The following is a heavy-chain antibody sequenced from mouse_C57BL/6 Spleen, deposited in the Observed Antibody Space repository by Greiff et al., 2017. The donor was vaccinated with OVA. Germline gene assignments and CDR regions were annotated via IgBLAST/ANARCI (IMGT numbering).Heavy chain of an antibody. CDR2: IYPGDGDT. CDR1: GYAFSSYW. J-gene: IGHJ4*01. CDR3: ARFTTVYAMDY. D-gene: IGHD1-1*01. Sequence: QVQLKQSGAELVKPGASVKISCKASGYAFSSYWMNWVKQRPGKGLEWIGQIYPGDGDTNYNGKFKGKATLTADKSSSTAYMQLSSLTSEDSAVYFCARFTTVYAMDYWGQGTSVTVSS. V-gene: IGHV1-80*01.